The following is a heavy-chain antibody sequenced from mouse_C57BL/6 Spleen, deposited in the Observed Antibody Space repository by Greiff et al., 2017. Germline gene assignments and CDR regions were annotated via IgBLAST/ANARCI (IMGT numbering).Heavy chain of an antibody. J-gene: IGHJ2*01. CDR2: IYPGDGDT. Sequence: VQLQQSGPELVKPGASVKISCKASGYAFSSSWMNWVKQRPGKGLEWIGRIYPGDGDTNYNGKFKGKATLTADKSSSTAYMQLSSLTSEDSAVYFCARSGLLYWGQGTTLTVSS. D-gene: IGHD6-2*01. CDR3: ARSGLLY. CDR1: GYAFSSSW. V-gene: IGHV1-82*01.